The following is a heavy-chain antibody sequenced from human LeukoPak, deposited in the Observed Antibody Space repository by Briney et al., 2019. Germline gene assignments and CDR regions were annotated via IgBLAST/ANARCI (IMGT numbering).Heavy chain of an antibody. CDR1: GFTCSDYC. CDR2: ISSSSYT. D-gene: IGHD6-13*01. V-gene: IGHV3-11*05. CDR3: ARAYSTAWFNY. Sequence: KPGGSLRLSCAASGFTCSDYCMIWIRQAPGKGLEWVSYISSSSYTNYADSVKGRFTIFRDNAKNSLFLQMNSLRPEDTAVYYCARAYSTAWFNYWGQGTLVTVSS. J-gene: IGHJ4*02.